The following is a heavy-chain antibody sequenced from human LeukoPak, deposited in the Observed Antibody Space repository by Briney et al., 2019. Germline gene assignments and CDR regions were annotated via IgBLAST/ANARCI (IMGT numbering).Heavy chain of an antibody. CDR3: EGRVDTAMVRFDP. CDR2: IIPIFGTA. J-gene: IGHJ5*02. Sequence: SVKVSCKASGGTFSSYAISWVRQAPGQGLVWMGGIIPIFGTANYAQKFQGRVTITTDESTSTAYMELSSLRSEDTAVYYCEGRVDTAMVRFDPWGQRTLVTVSS. V-gene: IGHV1-69*05. CDR1: GGTFSSYA. D-gene: IGHD5-18*01.